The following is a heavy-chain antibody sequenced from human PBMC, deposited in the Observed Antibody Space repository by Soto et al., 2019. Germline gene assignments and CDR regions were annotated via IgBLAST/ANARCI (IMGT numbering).Heavy chain of an antibody. CDR2: ISSSSSYI. V-gene: IGHV3-21*01. D-gene: IGHD2-15*01. Sequence: GGALRLSCAASGFTVSSYSMNWVRQAPGKGLEWVSSISSSSSYIYYADSVKGRFTISRDDAKNSLYLQMNSLRAEDTAVYYCARGEDCSGGSCYSDAFDIWGQGTMVTVSS. CDR3: ARGEDCSGGSCYSDAFDI. J-gene: IGHJ3*02. CDR1: GFTVSSYS.